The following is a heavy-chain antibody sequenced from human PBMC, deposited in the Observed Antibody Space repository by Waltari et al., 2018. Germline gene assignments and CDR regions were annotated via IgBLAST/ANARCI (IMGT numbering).Heavy chain of an antibody. Sequence: QVQLVQSGAEVKKPGSSVKVSCKASGGTFSNYAIGGVRQAHGQGLEWMGGIIPIFVTANYAQKFQGRVTITADESTSTAYMELSSLRSEDTAVYYCASPYYYDSSGADAFDIWGQGTMVTVSS. J-gene: IGHJ3*02. CDR3: ASPYYYDSSGADAFDI. D-gene: IGHD3-22*01. V-gene: IGHV1-69*01. CDR1: GGTFSNYA. CDR2: IIPIFVTA.